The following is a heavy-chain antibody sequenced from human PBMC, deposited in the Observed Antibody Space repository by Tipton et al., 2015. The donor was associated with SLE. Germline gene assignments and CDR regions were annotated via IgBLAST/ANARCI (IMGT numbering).Heavy chain of an antibody. CDR1: GGSFSGYY. CDR2: INHSGST. V-gene: IGHV4-34*01. J-gene: IGHJ2*01. D-gene: IGHD7-27*01. CDR3: ARRETGDEYFDL. Sequence: GLVKPSETLSLTCAVYGGSFSGYYWSWIRQPPGKGLEWIGEINHSGSTNYNPSLKSRVTISVDTSKNQFSLKLSSVTAADTAVYYCARRETGDEYFDLWGRGTLVTVSS.